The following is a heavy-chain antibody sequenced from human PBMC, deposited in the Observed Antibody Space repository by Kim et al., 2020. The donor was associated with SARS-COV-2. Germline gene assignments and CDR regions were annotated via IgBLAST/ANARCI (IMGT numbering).Heavy chain of an antibody. D-gene: IGHD3-9*01. CDR3: ARAFTPVLRYFDWLPDTPTWTYYYYYGMDV. CDR2: ISSSGSTI. J-gene: IGHJ6*02. CDR1: GFTFSSYE. V-gene: IGHV3-48*03. Sequence: GGSLRLSCAASGFTFSSYEMNWVRQAPGKGLEWVSYISSSGSTIYYADSVKGRFTISRDNAKNSLYLQMNSLRAEDTAVYYCARAFTPVLRYFDWLPDTPTWTYYYYYGMDVWGQGTTVTVSS.